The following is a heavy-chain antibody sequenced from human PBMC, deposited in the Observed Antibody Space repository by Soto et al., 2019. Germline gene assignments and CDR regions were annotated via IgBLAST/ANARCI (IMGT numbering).Heavy chain of an antibody. J-gene: IGHJ4*02. CDR1: GGTFSSYA. CDR2: IIPIFGTA. CDR3: ARGRWLQSRGDRGSDY. D-gene: IGHD5-12*01. Sequence: QVQLVQSGAEVKKPGSSVKVSCKASGGTFSSYAISWVRQAPGQGLEWMGGIIPIFGTANYAQKFQGRVTITTDDATSTAYMELSSLSSEDTAEYYCARGRWLQSRGDRGSDYWGQGTLVTVSS. V-gene: IGHV1-69*01.